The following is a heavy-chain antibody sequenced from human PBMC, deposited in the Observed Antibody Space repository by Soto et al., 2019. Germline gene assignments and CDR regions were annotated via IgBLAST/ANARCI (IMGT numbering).Heavy chain of an antibody. J-gene: IGHJ5*01. V-gene: IGHV2-5*02. CDR1: GFSLTTSGVG. CDR2: IFWDDDK. Sequence: SGPTLVNPTQTLTLTCSFSGFSLTTSGVGVGWVRQSPEKALEWLALIFWDDDKRYSPSLRSRLTIAKDTSKNQVVLTLTNVEPVDTATSYCARMLTPTRGNFHS. CDR3: ARMLTPTRGNFHS. D-gene: IGHD1-26*01.